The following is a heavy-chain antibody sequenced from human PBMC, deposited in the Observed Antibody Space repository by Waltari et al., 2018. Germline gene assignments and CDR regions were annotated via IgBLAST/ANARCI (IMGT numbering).Heavy chain of an antibody. J-gene: IGHJ4*02. CDR2: ISSSVSPI. CDR1: GSTFSDYY. Sequence: QVQLVESGGGLVKPGGSVRLSCAASGSTFSDYYRSWIRQAPGKGLEWVSYISSSVSPIFYADSVKGRFTISRDNAKNSLYLQMNSLRAEDTAVYYCAKDGMTGTIDYWGQGILVTVSS. D-gene: IGHD1-7*01. V-gene: IGHV3-11*04. CDR3: AKDGMTGTIDY.